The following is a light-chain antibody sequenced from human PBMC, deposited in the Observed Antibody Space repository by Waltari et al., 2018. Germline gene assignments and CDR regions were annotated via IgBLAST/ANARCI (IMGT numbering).Light chain of an antibody. CDR1: HSVDWY. Sequence: EIVLTQSPATLSLSPGERATLSCRASHSVDWYLAWYQQRPGQPPRLLIYDTSNRAPGIPARFSGSVSDTDFTLTISSLEPEDFAVYYCQQRRSWPLTFGRGTKVEIE. J-gene: IGKJ4*01. V-gene: IGKV3-11*01. CDR3: QQRRSWPLT. CDR2: DTS.